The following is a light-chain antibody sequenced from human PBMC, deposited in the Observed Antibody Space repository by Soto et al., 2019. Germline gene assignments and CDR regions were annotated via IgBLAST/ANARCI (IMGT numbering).Light chain of an antibody. Sequence: EIVLTQSPATLSLSPRERATVSCRASQSVSNYLGWYQQKPGQAPRLLIYDASNSATGIPARLSGSGSGTDFTLTISSLEPEDFAVYYCQHGGTFGQGTRLEMK. CDR2: DAS. CDR3: QHGGT. V-gene: IGKV3-11*01. CDR1: QSVSNY. J-gene: IGKJ5*01.